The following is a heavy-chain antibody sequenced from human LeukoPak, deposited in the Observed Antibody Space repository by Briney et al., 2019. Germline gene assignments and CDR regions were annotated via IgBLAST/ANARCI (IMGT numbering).Heavy chain of an antibody. V-gene: IGHV3-30*02. J-gene: IGHJ4*02. CDR1: GFTFSSYG. CDR2: IRLDGSDK. CDR3: AKPHFDY. Sequence: GGSLRLSCAASGFTFSSYGMHWVRQAPGKGLEWVAFIRLDGSDKYYADSVRGRFTISRDNSKNTLYLQMNSLRAEDTALYYCAKPHFDYWGQGTLVTVSS.